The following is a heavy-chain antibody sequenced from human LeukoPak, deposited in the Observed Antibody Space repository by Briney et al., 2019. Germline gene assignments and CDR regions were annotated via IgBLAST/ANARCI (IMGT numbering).Heavy chain of an antibody. D-gene: IGHD5-18*01. V-gene: IGHV3-48*01. Sequence: PGGSLRLSCAASGFIFSNYNMNWVRQTPGKGLEWLSYISSSSGTIYYADSVKSRFTISGDNAKNSLYLQMNSLRAEDTAVYYCARALGYSYGYAVDYWGQGTLVTVSS. CDR1: GFIFSNYN. CDR2: ISSSSGTI. CDR3: ARALGYSYGYAVDY. J-gene: IGHJ4*02.